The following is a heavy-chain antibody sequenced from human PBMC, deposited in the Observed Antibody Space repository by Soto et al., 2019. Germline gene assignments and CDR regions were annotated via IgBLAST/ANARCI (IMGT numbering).Heavy chain of an antibody. CDR3: ARGIGHVDY. CDR1: GFTFSSYG. Sequence: GGSLRLSCAASGFTFSSYGMHWVRQAPCKGLEWVAVIWYDGSNKYYADSVKGRFTISRDNSKNTLYLQMNSLRAEDTAVYYCARGIGHVDYRGQGTLVTVST. V-gene: IGHV3-33*01. J-gene: IGHJ4*02. CDR2: IWYDGSNK.